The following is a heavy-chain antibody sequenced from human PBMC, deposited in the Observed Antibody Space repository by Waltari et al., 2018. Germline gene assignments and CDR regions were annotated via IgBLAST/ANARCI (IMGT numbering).Heavy chain of an antibody. CDR2: ISPIFGTA. Sequence: QVQLVQSGAEVKKPGSSVKVSCKASGGTFSSSAISWVRQAPGQGLEWMGGISPIFGTANYAQKFQGRVTITADESTSTAYMELSSLRSEDTAVYYCATKARRHSSGWYNYYYYGMDVWGQGTTVTVSS. D-gene: IGHD6-19*01. J-gene: IGHJ6*02. CDR3: ATKARRHSSGWYNYYYYGMDV. V-gene: IGHV1-69*01. CDR1: GGTFSSSA.